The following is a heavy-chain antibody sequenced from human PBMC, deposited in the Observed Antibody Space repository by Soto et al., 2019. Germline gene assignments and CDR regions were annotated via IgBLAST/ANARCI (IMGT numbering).Heavy chain of an antibody. CDR3: ARGNFIVATGNV. D-gene: IGHD5-12*01. Sequence: PGGSLRLSCAASGFTFSSYWMHWVRQAPGKGLVWVSRINSDGSTIYYADSVKGRFTISRDNAKNSLYLQMNSLRDEDTAVYYCARGNFIVATGNVWGQGTTVTVSS. CDR2: INSDGSTI. CDR1: GFTFSSYW. J-gene: IGHJ6*02. V-gene: IGHV3-74*01.